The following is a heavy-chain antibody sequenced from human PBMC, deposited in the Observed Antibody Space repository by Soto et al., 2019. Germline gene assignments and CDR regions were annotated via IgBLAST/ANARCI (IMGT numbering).Heavy chain of an antibody. CDR1: GFTFSSYG. D-gene: IGHD6-13*01. CDR3: ARGYSSSWYEDYYYYYGMDV. J-gene: IGHJ6*02. Sequence: GGSLRLSCAASGFTFSSYGMHWVRQAPGKGLEWVAVIWYDGSNKYYADSVKGRFTISRDNSKNTLYLQMNSLRAEDTAVYYCARGYSSSWYEDYYYYYGMDVWGQGTTVTVSS. V-gene: IGHV3-33*01. CDR2: IWYDGSNK.